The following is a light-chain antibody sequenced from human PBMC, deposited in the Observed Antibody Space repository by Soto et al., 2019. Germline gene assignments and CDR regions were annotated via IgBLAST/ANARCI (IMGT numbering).Light chain of an antibody. V-gene: IGKV3-20*01. CDR1: QSVSSSY. CDR3: QQYGSSRWT. Sequence: EIVLTQSPGTLSLSPGERATLSCSASQSVSSSYLAWYQQNRGQAPRLLIYGASSRAPGIPDRFRGSGSGTDFTLTISRLEPEDFAVYYCQQYGSSRWTFGQGTKVEVK. CDR2: GAS. J-gene: IGKJ1*01.